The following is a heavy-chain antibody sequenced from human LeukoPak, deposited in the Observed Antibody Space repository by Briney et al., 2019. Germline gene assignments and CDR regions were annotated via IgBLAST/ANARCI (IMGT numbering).Heavy chain of an antibody. Sequence: PSETLSLTCSVSGGSISSSTYSWGSIRQPPGKGLEWIGSFYYTGDTYYGPSLKSRVTISVDTSKNQFSLSLTSLTAADTAVYYCARLLPYCSDGICYFWEYFDSWGQGTLVTVSS. CDR2: FYYTGDT. D-gene: IGHD2-15*01. J-gene: IGHJ4*02. CDR1: GGSISSSTYS. CDR3: ARLLPYCSDGICYFWEYFDS. V-gene: IGHV4-39*01.